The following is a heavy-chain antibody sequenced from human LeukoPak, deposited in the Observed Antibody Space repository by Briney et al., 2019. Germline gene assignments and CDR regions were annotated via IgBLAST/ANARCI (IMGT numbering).Heavy chain of an antibody. CDR1: GYTFTDYY. CDR3: ARDSWGYYYYYMDV. D-gene: IGHD3-16*01. J-gene: IGHJ6*03. V-gene: IGHV1-2*02. Sequence: ASVKVSCKPSGYTFTDYYMHWVRQAPGQGLEWMGWINPNSGGTNYAQKFQGRVTMTRDTSISTAYMELSRLRSDDTAVYYCARDSWGYYYYYMDVWGKGTTVTVSS. CDR2: INPNSGGT.